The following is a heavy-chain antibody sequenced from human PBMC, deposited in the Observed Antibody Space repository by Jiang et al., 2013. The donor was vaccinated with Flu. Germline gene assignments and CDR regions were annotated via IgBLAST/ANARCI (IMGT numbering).Heavy chain of an antibody. CDR3: AKGHYSGYVRLGYFDY. V-gene: IGHV3-43*01. CDR1: GFTFDDYT. CDR2: ISWDGGST. D-gene: IGHD5-12*01. J-gene: IGHJ4*02. Sequence: QLLESGGVVVQPGGSLRLSCAASGFTFDDYTMHWVRQAPGKGLEWVSLISWDGGSTYYADSVKGRFTISRDNSKNSLYLQMNSLRTEDTALYYCAKGHYSGYVRLGYFDYWGQGTLVTVSS.